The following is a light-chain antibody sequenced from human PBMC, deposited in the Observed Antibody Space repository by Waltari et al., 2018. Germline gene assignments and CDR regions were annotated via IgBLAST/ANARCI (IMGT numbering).Light chain of an antibody. CDR3: QRYNSYPIT. Sequence: IRMTQPPSSLPASVGERVPITCRASQSIGSWLAWYQQKPGKAPKLLIYEATSLESGVPSRFSASGSGTEFTLTISSLQPDDFATYYCQRYNSYPITFGPGTKLDI. V-gene: IGKV1-5*03. J-gene: IGKJ3*01. CDR1: QSIGSW. CDR2: EAT.